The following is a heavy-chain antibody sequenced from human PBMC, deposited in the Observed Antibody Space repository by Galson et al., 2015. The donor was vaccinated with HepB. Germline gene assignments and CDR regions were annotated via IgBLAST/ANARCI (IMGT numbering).Heavy chain of an antibody. CDR1: GFTFSSFS. CDR2: ISSSGDAV. Sequence: SLRLSCAPSGFTFSSFSMHWVRQAPGKGLEWLSYISSSGDAVYYADSVRGRFTISRDNAKNSLFLQMNSLTSDDTAVYYCATNAGRRGIFFHYWGQGTLVTVSS. J-gene: IGHJ4*02. V-gene: IGHV3-48*01. CDR3: ATNAGRRGIFFHY. D-gene: IGHD3-10*01.